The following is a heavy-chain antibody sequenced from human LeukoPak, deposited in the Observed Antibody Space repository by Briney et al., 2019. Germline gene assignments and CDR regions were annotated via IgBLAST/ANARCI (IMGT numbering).Heavy chain of an antibody. J-gene: IGHJ4*02. V-gene: IGHV3-30-3*01. D-gene: IGHD3-3*01. CDR2: ISYDGSVQ. Sequence: QPGGSLRLSCAASGFTFSSHAIHWVRQAPGKGLEWVAFISYDGSVQAYADSVKGRFTLSRDNSKNTLYLQMNSLRADDTAIYFCARDMSGKYSVDYWGQGTLVTVSS. CDR1: GFTFSSHA. CDR3: ARDMSGKYSVDY.